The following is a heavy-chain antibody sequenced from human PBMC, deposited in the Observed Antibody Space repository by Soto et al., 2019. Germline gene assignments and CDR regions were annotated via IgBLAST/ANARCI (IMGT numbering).Heavy chain of an antibody. Sequence: SQTLSLTCAISGGSVSSNSASWNWIRQSPSRGLEWLGRTYYRSKWYNDYAVSVKSRITINPDTSKNQFSLQLNSVTPEDTAVYYCAREITIFGNRYYYYYGMDVWGQGTTVTVYS. CDR2: TYYRSKWYN. J-gene: IGHJ6*02. CDR3: AREITIFGNRYYYYYGMDV. V-gene: IGHV6-1*01. D-gene: IGHD3-3*01. CDR1: GGSVSSNSAS.